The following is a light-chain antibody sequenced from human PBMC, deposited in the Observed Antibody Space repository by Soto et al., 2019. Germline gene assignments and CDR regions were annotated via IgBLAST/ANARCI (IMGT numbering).Light chain of an antibody. CDR3: QQSYNTPQT. CDR1: QTIGTY. V-gene: IGKV1-39*01. CDR2: DAS. J-gene: IGKJ1*01. Sequence: VSQSPSSLAASLGDRVTITCRASQTIGTYVNWYRQKSGAAPALPIYDASTMQSGVPSRFRGGASGTDFTLTTSSQQLDDFATYYCQQSYNTPQTFGQGTKVDIK.